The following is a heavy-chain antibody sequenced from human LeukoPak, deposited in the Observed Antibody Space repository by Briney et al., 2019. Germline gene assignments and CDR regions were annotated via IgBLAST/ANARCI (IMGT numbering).Heavy chain of an antibody. Sequence: PGGSLRLSCAVSGFTFSNYAMHWVRQAPGEGLEWVAAISHDGSNEYYAESVKGRITVSRDTSENTLYLQMNSLRAEDTAVYYCARDLSGSYIFDYWGQGTLVTVSS. CDR3: ARDLSGSYIFDY. CDR1: GFTFSNYA. D-gene: IGHD1-26*01. J-gene: IGHJ4*02. V-gene: IGHV3-30-3*01. CDR2: ISHDGSNE.